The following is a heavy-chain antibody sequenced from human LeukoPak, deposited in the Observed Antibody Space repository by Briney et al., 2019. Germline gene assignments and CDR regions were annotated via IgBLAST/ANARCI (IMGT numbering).Heavy chain of an antibody. Sequence: GGSLRLSCSASGFTFSTYAMHWVRQAPGKGLGYVSAISGNGDSTYYADSAKGRFTISRDNSKNTLYLQMSSLRPEDTAIYYCVTETYSSSSAGSPLSSYYFDYWGQGTLVTVSS. D-gene: IGHD6-6*01. CDR3: VTETYSSSSAGSPLSSYYFDY. V-gene: IGHV3-64D*09. CDR2: ISGNGDST. J-gene: IGHJ4*02. CDR1: GFTFSTYA.